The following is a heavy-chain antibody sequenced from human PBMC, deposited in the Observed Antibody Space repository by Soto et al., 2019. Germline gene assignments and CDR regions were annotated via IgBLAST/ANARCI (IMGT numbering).Heavy chain of an antibody. D-gene: IGHD3-10*01. J-gene: IGHJ5*01. V-gene: IGHV4-59*08. Sequence: SETLSLTCTVSSGSFSPNDWSWIRQSPGKGLEWVGYIYYGGTTSYNPSLKSRVTISLETSKSQFSLRLTSVTAADTAVYYCARLGRYYQSLDSWGPGTLVTVSS. CDR3: ARLGRYYQSLDS. CDR1: SGSFSPND. CDR2: IYYGGTT.